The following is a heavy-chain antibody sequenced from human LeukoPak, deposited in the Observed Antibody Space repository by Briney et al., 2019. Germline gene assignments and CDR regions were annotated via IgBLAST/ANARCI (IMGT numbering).Heavy chain of an antibody. CDR1: GFTFSSYG. D-gene: IGHD4-23*01. CDR3: AKDMVSGGKKWQSWFDP. J-gene: IGHJ5*02. CDR2: IRYDGSNK. V-gene: IGHV3-30*02. Sequence: PGGSLRLSCAASGFTFSSYGMHWVRQAPGKGLEWVAFIRYDGSNKYCADSVKGRFTISRDNSKNTLYLQMNSLRAEDTAVYYCAKDMVSGGKKWQSWFDPWGQGTLVTVSS.